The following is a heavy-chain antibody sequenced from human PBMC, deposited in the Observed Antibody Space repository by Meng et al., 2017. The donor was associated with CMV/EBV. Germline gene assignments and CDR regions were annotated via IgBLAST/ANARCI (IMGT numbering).Heavy chain of an antibody. J-gene: IGHJ5*02. V-gene: IGHV1-18*01. CDR3: ARDRAPIRSGWYGCWFDP. CDR2: ISAYNGNT. Sequence: ASVKVSCKASGYTFIDYGISWVRQAPGQGLEWMGWISAYNGNTNYAQKFQGRVTMTPDTSTSTAYMELRSLRSDDTAIYYCARDRAPIRSGWYGCWFDPWGQGTLVTVSS. CDR1: GYTFIDYG. D-gene: IGHD6-19*01.